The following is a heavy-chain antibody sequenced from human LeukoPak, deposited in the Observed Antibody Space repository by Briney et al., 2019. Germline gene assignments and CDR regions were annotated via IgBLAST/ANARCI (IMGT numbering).Heavy chain of an antibody. CDR2: IKPNSGDT. CDR1: GFTLTDY. V-gene: IGHV1-2*02. CDR3: ARADSVPAGDYHYWYMDV. Sequence: ASVKVSCKASGFTLTDYIHWVRQDPRQGLQRMGWIKPNSGDTDYAQKFQGRVTVTRDTSISTVYMELSSLRSDDTAVYYCARADSVPAGDYHYWYMDVWGKGTTVTVSS. D-gene: IGHD2-2*01. J-gene: IGHJ6*03.